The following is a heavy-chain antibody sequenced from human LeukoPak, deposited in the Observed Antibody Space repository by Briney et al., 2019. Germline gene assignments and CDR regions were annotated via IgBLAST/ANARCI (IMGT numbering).Heavy chain of an antibody. Sequence: GGSLRLSCAASGFTFSSYSMNWVRQAPGKGLEWVSSISSSSSDIYYADSVKSRFTISRDNAKNSLYLQMNNLRAEDTAVYYCARDSDVLDYWGQGTLVTVSS. CDR1: GFTFSSYS. CDR3: ARDSDVLDY. V-gene: IGHV3-21*01. J-gene: IGHJ4*02. CDR2: ISSSSSDI.